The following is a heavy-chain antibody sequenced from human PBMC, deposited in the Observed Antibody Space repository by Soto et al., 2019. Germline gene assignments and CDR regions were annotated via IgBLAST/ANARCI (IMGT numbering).Heavy chain of an antibody. CDR3: AKYRRTDAEGYTFDY. J-gene: IGHJ4*02. CDR2: IYTSGST. CDR1: GGSISSYY. D-gene: IGHD2-15*01. V-gene: IGHV4-4*07. Sequence: ETLSVTCTVSGGSISSYYWSWIRQPDGKGLEWIGRIYTSGSTNYNPSLKGRVTMSVDTSKNQFSLKLTSVTAADTAMYFCAKYRRTDAEGYTFDYWGQGALVTVSS.